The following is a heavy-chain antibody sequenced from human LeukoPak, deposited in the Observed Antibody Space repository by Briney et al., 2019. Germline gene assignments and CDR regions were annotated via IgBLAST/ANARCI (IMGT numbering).Heavy chain of an antibody. CDR1: GGSMSGYY. Sequence: SETLSLTCSVSGGSMSGYYWSWIRQSAGMGQEWIGYIYHTGSAHYNPSLESRVTISIDKSRSQFSLRLRSVTASDTAVYYCARRGAMTGWFDPWGQGTLVTVSS. CDR3: ARRGAMTGWFDP. J-gene: IGHJ5*02. D-gene: IGHD6-25*01. V-gene: IGHV4-59*08. CDR2: IYHTGSA.